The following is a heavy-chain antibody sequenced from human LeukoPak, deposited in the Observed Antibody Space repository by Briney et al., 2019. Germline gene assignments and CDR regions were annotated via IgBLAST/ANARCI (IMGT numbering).Heavy chain of an antibody. V-gene: IGHV4-59*01. Sequence: SETLSLTCTVSGGSISSYYWNWIRQPPGKGLEWIGYIHYSGTKYYNPSLKSRVTISVDTSKSQLSLKLSSVTAAHTAVYYCARQGRDAGITGTTGFDYWGQGNLVTVSS. CDR3: ARQGRDAGITGTTGFDY. CDR1: GGSISSYY. J-gene: IGHJ4*02. CDR2: IHYSGTK. D-gene: IGHD1-7*01.